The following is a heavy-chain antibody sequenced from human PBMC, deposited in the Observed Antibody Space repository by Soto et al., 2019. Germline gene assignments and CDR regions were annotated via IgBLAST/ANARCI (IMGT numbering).Heavy chain of an antibody. CDR1: GYSFSNYD. J-gene: IGHJ6*03. CDR2: MNPNSGKP. V-gene: IGHV1-8*01. Sequence: QVQLVQSGAEVKPPGASVKVSCKASGYSFSNYDINWVRQATGQGLEWMGWMNPNSGKPDNAQKSQGRLTMTRDTSIGTAYMELSSLRSEDTAVYYCTRGSYEILTASAYMDVWGRGTTVTVSS. D-gene: IGHD3-9*01. CDR3: TRGSYEILTASAYMDV.